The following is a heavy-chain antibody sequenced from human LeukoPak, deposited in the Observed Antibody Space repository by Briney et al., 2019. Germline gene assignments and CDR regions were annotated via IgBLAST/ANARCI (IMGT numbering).Heavy chain of an antibody. CDR1: GGSLSGYY. V-gene: IGHV4-34*01. J-gene: IGHJ4*02. Sequence: SETLSLTCSVYGGSLSGYYWSWIRQTPGKGLELIGEINHSGRTTYYPSFKSRVTMSVDTSKNQFSLKLSSVTAADRALYYCARGSAYYDILTGYYLGHSFDYWGQGTLVTVSS. D-gene: IGHD3-9*01. CDR3: ARGSAYYDILTGYYLGHSFDY. CDR2: INHSGRT.